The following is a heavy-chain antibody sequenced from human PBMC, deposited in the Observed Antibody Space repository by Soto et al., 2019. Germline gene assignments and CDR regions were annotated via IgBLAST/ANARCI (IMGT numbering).Heavy chain of an antibody. CDR2: ISTYNGDT. Sequence: ASVKVSCKASGYPFTTYGISWVRQAPGQGLEWMGWISTYNGDTEYPQSLQGRVTMTRDTSTATAYMELRSPRSDDTAVYYCARVMTTFGVISKGPDHWGQGTLVTVSS. CDR3: ARVMTTFGVISKGPDH. CDR1: GYPFTTYG. V-gene: IGHV1-18*04. J-gene: IGHJ4*02. D-gene: IGHD3-3*01.